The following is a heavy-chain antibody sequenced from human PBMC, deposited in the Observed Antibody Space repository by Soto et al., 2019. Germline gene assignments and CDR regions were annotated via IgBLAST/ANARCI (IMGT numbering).Heavy chain of an antibody. V-gene: IGHV4-39*01. J-gene: IGHJ4*02. CDR3: VSATPDLYSHFDY. CDR1: GGSMYSSSSC. D-gene: IGHD2-2*02. CDR2: VYYGGNT. Sequence: SETLSLTCTVSGGSMYSSSSCWGWIRQPPGKRLEWIGTVYYGGNTYYNPSLKSRLTISVDPSKNQFSLRLSSVTAAETAVYYCVSATPDLYSHFDYWGQGTLVTVSS.